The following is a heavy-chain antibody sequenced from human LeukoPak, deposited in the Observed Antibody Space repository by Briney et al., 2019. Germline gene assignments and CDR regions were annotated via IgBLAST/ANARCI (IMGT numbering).Heavy chain of an antibody. J-gene: IGHJ3*02. Sequence: GGSLRLSCAASGFTFSSYSMNWVRQAPGKGLEWVSAISGSGGSTYYADSVKGRFTISRDNSKNTLYLQMNSLRAEDTAVYYCAKDRSSSWFIDAFDIWGQGTMVTVSS. CDR1: GFTFSSYS. CDR2: ISGSGGST. D-gene: IGHD6-13*01. V-gene: IGHV3-23*01. CDR3: AKDRSSSWFIDAFDI.